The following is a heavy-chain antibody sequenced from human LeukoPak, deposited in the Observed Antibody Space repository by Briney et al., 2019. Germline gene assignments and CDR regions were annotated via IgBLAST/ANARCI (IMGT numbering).Heavy chain of an antibody. D-gene: IGHD1-1*01. CDR1: GFTFSTYI. J-gene: IGHJ4*02. CDR2: ISSSSSYI. CDR3: ARDGNWRNGYYFDY. Sequence: GGSLRLSCAASGFTFSTYIMNWVRQAPGKGLEWVSYISSSSSYIYYADSVKGRFTISRDNAKNSLYLQMNSLRAEDTAVYYCARDGNWRNGYYFDYWGQGTLVTVSS. V-gene: IGHV3-21*05.